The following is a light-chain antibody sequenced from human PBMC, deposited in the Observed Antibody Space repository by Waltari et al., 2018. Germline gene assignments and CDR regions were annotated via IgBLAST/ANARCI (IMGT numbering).Light chain of an antibody. CDR3: CSYAGNYVWV. CDR2: DVS. J-gene: IGLJ3*02. V-gene: IGLV2-23*02. Sequence: QSALTQPAAVSGSPGQSVTISCTGASSDIGGYDIFSWYQQHPGNAPKLLISDVSKRPSGVSDRFSGSKSGDTASLTISGLQFEDEADYYCCSYAGNYVWVFGGGTRLTVL. CDR1: SSDIGGYDI.